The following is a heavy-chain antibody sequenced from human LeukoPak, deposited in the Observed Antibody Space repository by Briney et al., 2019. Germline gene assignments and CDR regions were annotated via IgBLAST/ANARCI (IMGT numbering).Heavy chain of an antibody. Sequence: GAAVKVSCKASGGTFSSYAISWVRQAPGQGLEWMGGIIPIFGTANYAQKFQGRDTITADESTSTAYMELSSLRSEDTAVYYCVTMVRGGTDAFDIWGQGTMVTVSS. D-gene: IGHD3-10*01. CDR3: VTMVRGGTDAFDI. CDR2: IIPIFGTA. J-gene: IGHJ3*02. V-gene: IGHV1-69*01. CDR1: GGTFSSYA.